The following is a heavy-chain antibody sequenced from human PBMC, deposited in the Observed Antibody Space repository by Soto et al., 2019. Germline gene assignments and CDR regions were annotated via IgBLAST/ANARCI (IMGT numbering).Heavy chain of an antibody. Sequence: GGSLRLPCAASGFTLCTYALSWVRQAPGKGLEWVSGISGSGGSTFYADSVKGRFTISRDSSKNTLYLQMNSLTAEDTAVYYCAKSRPDSSTWYLFDYWGQGTLVTVSS. V-gene: IGHV3-23*01. CDR3: AKSRPDSSTWYLFDY. D-gene: IGHD6-13*01. J-gene: IGHJ4*02. CDR2: ISGSGGST. CDR1: GFTLCTYA.